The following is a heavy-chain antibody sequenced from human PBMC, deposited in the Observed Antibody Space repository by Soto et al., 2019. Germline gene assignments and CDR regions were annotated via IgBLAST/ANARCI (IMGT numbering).Heavy chain of an antibody. CDR1: GYTFSTSG. D-gene: IGHD1-20*01. V-gene: IGHV1-18*01. CDR3: ARDTASNRYND. J-gene: IGHJ1*01. CDR2: IRPDNGNR. Sequence: QVQVLQSGTDVKRPGASVTVSCNTAGYTFSTSGISWVRHAPGQGLEWVGWIRPDNGNRKSAQRLQGRVTLTTDTSASKAYMELRSLTSDDTAMDYCARDTASNRYNDWGQCTMVTVSS.